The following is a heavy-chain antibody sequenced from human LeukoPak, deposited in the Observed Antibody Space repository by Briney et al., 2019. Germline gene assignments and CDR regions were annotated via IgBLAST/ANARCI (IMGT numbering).Heavy chain of an antibody. V-gene: IGHV1-3*01. D-gene: IGHD3-3*01. CDR1: GYTFTSYY. Sequence: ASVKVSCKASGYTFTSYYIHWVRQAPGQRLEWMGWINAGNGNTKYSQKFQGRVTITRDTSASTAYMELSSLRSEDTAVYYCARVYDFWSGYPHFDYWGQGTLVTVSS. CDR3: ARVYDFWSGYPHFDY. J-gene: IGHJ4*02. CDR2: INAGNGNT.